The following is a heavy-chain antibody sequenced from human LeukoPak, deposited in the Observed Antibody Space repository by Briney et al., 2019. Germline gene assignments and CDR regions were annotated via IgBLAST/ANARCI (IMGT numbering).Heavy chain of an antibody. Sequence: ASVKVSCKVSGYTLSELSMNWMRQAPGKGLEWMGGFDPEDGETIYGQKFQGRVTMNEDTSTDTAYMELSSLRSEDTAVYYCATRRSGWPERGFYWGQGTLVTVSS. CDR3: ATRRSGWPERGFY. CDR2: FDPEDGET. CDR1: GYTLSELS. J-gene: IGHJ4*02. D-gene: IGHD6-19*01. V-gene: IGHV1-24*01.